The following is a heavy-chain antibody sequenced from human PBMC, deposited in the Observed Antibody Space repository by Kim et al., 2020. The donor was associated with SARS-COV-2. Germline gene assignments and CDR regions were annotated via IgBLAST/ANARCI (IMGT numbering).Heavy chain of an antibody. CDR2: INAGNGNT. CDR1: GYTFTSYA. CDR3: ESHAYDILTGYLDY. Sequence: ASVKVSCKASGYTFTSYAMHWVRQAPGQRLEWMGWINAGNGNTKYSQKFQGRVTITRDTSASTAYMELSSLRSEDTAVYYCESHAYDILTGYLDYWGQGTLVTVSA. J-gene: IGHJ4*02. V-gene: IGHV1-3*01. D-gene: IGHD3-9*01.